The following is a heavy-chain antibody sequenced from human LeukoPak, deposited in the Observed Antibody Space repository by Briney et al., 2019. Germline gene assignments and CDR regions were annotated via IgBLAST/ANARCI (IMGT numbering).Heavy chain of an antibody. J-gene: IGHJ1*01. CDR2: IIPIFGTA. V-gene: IGHV1-69*06. Sequence: GSSVTVSFKSSVGTFSSYAISWVRQAPGQGLEWMGRIIPIFGTANYAQKFQGRVTITADKSTSTAYMELSSLRSEDTAVYYCASSPDYYDSSGYYFNWGQGTLVTVSS. CDR3: ASSPDYYDSSGYYFN. CDR1: VGTFSSYA. D-gene: IGHD3-22*01.